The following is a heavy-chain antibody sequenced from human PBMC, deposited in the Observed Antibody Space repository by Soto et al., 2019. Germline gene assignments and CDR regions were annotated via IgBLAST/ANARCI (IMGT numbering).Heavy chain of an antibody. V-gene: IGHV1-69*01. J-gene: IGHJ6*02. Sequence: QVQLVQSGAEVKKPGSSVKVSCKASGGTFSSYAISWLRQAPGQGLEWMGGIIPIFGTANYAQKFQGRVTSTADEATSTAYMELSSLRCEDTAVYYCARVPDPVYNWNSDYYYYGMDVWGQETTVTASS. CDR1: GGTFSSYA. D-gene: IGHD1-7*01. CDR2: IIPIFGTA. CDR3: ARVPDPVYNWNSDYYYYGMDV.